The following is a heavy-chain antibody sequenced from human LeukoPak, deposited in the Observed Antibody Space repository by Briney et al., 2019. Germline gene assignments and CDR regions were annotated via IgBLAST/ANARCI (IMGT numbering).Heavy chain of an antibody. CDR1: GFTFSSYA. J-gene: IGHJ6*03. V-gene: IGHV3-23*01. Sequence: PGGSLRLSCVPSGFTFSSYAMSWVRQAPGKGLEWVSGISGNSGSSAYYADSVKGRFTISRDNSKNTLYLQMNSLRAEDTAVYYCARVGKTTFSGVYYYYYMDVWGKGTTVTVSS. CDR3: ARVGKTTFSGVYYYYYMDV. CDR2: ISGNSGSSA. D-gene: IGHD1-26*01.